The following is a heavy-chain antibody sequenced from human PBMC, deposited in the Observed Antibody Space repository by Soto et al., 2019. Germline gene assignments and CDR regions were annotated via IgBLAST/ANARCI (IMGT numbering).Heavy chain of an antibody. J-gene: IGHJ5*02. CDR2: MNPNSGDT. D-gene: IGHD3-3*01. CDR3: ARTLRVFGVVIITDNWFDP. Sequence: ASVKVSCKASGYTFTSYYMHWVRQATGQGLEWMGWMNPNSGDTGYAQKFQGRVTMTRNTSISTAYMELSSLRSEDTAVYYCARTLRVFGVVIITDNWFDPWGQGTLVTVSS. V-gene: IGHV1-8*02. CDR1: GYTFTSYY.